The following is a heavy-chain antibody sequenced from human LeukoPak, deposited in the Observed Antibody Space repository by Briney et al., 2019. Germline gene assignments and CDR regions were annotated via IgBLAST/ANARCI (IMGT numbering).Heavy chain of an antibody. CDR1: GGSFSGYF. J-gene: IGHJ5*02. CDR3: ARARQNPYFEERRRGNWFDP. V-gene: IGHV4-34*01. Sequence: SETLSLICAVYGGSFSGYFWSWIRQPPGKGLEWIGDINHNGGTNYNPSLKSRVTISVDTSKNQFSLRLSSVTAADTAVYYCARARQNPYFEERRRGNWFDPWGQGTLVTVSS. D-gene: IGHD3-9*01. CDR2: INHNGGT.